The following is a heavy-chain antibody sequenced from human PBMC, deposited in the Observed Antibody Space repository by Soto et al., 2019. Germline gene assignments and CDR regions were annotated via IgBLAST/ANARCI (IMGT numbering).Heavy chain of an antibody. V-gene: IGHV4-34*01. CDR2: IHHSGST. D-gene: IGHD3-3*01. CDR3: ARGVDSWSGYLF. Sequence: ETRSIAGVPYGEPLDGYYGHMIRQSPGKGLEGIVEIHHSGSTKYNPSLKSRVSLSVDTSTKQFYLKMTSMTAADRGVYYCARGVDSWSGYLFWRQGTPV. J-gene: IGHJ4*02. CDR1: GEPLDGYY.